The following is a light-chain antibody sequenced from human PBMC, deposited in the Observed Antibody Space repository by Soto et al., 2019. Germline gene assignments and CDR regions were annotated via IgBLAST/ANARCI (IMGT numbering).Light chain of an antibody. V-gene: IGKV1-5*03. J-gene: IGKJ1*01. CDR2: KTS. Sequence: TQSPGTLSLSPGDRATLSCRASQSISIWLAWYQQKPGKAPNLLIYKTSSLETGVPSRFSGSGSGTEFTLTISSLQPDDFATYYCQHWNDYSWTFGQGTKVEVK. CDR3: QHWNDYSWT. CDR1: QSISIW.